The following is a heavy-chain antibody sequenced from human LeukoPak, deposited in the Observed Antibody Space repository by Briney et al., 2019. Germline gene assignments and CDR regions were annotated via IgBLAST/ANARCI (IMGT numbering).Heavy chain of an antibody. Sequence: GRSLRLSCAASGFTFTNYGMHWVRQAPGKGLEWVAVISYDGSNKYYADSVKGRFTISRDNSKNTLYLQMNSLRAEDTAVYYCAKASSSWYGTQTDYWGQGTLVTVSS. CDR2: ISYDGSNK. CDR1: GFTFTNYG. CDR3: AKASSSWYGTQTDY. D-gene: IGHD6-13*01. V-gene: IGHV3-30*18. J-gene: IGHJ4*02.